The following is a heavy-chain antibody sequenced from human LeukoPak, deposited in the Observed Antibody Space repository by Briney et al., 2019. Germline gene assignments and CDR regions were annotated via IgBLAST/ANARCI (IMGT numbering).Heavy chain of an antibody. Sequence: PSETLSLTCTVSGGSISSTPYYWAWIRQPPGKGLEWIGSISYSGRPHYTPSLKSRVTISVDPSKNQFSLKMRSVTAANTAVYHCATFEGATWGQGTLVTVSS. CDR3: ATFEGAT. CDR1: GGSISSTPYY. V-gene: IGHV4-39*01. J-gene: IGHJ5*02. CDR2: ISYSGRP. D-gene: IGHD4/OR15-4a*01.